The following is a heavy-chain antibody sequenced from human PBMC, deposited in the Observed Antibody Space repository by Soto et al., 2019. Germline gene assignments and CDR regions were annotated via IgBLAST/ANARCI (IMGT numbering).Heavy chain of an antibody. CDR2: ISYDGSNK. D-gene: IGHD6-6*01. Sequence: GGSLRLSCAASGFTFSSYGMHWVRQAPGKGLEWVAVISYDGSNKYYADSVKGRFTISRDNSKNTLYLQMNSLRAEDTAVYYCAKDKSSSSRYVDYWGQGTLVTVSS. CDR1: GFTFSSYG. CDR3: AKDKSSSSRYVDY. J-gene: IGHJ4*02. V-gene: IGHV3-30*18.